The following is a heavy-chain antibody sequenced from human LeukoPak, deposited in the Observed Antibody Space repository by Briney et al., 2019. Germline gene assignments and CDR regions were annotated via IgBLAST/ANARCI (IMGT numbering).Heavy chain of an antibody. D-gene: IGHD2-2*01. CDR2: IYYSGST. CDR3: AGEIGVVPAGNGLPGFFGF. J-gene: IGHJ4*01. Sequence: SQTLSLTCTVSGGSISSGGYYWSWIRQHPGKGLEWIGYIYYSGSTYYNPSLKSRVTISVDTSKNQFSLKLSSVTAADTAVYYFAGEIGVVPAGNGLPGFFGFLGQGNL. V-gene: IGHV4-31*03. CDR1: GGSISSGGYY.